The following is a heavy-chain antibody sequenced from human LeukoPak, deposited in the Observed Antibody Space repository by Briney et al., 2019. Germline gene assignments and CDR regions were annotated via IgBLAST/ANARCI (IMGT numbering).Heavy chain of an antibody. D-gene: IGHD2-2*01. CDR1: GYTFTGYY. CDR2: INPNSGDT. CDR3: ARANPPYCSSTTCLFDY. V-gene: IGHV1-2*02. J-gene: IGHJ4*02. Sequence: GASVKVSCKASGYTFTGYYMHWVRQAPGQGFEWMGWINPNSGDTNYAQKFQGRVTMTRDTSISTAHMELSRLRSDDTAVYYCARANPPYCSSTTCLFDYWGQGTLVTV.